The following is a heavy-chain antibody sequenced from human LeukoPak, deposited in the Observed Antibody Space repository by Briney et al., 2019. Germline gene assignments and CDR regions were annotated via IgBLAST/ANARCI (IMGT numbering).Heavy chain of an antibody. CDR1: GFTFSSYD. CDR3: ARTYDYXDRTIGY. V-gene: IGHV3-13*01. J-gene: IGHJ4*02. D-gene: IGHD4-17*01. Sequence: GGSLRLPCAASGFTFSSYDMHWVRQATGKGLEWVSAIGTAGDTYYPGSVKGRFTISRENAKNSLYLQMNSLRVGDTAVYYCARTYDYXDRTIGYWGQXTXVXVSS. CDR2: IGTAGDT.